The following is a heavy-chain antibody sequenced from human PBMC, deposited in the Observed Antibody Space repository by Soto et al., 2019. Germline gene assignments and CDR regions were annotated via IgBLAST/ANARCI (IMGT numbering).Heavy chain of an antibody. CDR1: GFIFENFG. V-gene: IGHV3-23*01. Sequence: GGSLRLSCAASGFIFENFGMSWVRQAPGKGLEWISSISGSGFKKYYADSVKGRFTISRDNSKSTVYLELNSLSAEDTAVYHCAKNQGVELVPLATVDWFDPWGQGSVVTVSS. J-gene: IGHJ5*02. D-gene: IGHD1-26*01. CDR3: AKNQGVELVPLATVDWFDP. CDR2: ISGSGFKK.